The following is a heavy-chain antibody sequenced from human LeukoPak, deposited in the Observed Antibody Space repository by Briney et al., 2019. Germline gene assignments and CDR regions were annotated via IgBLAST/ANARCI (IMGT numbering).Heavy chain of an antibody. CDR2: INHSGST. D-gene: IGHD1-26*01. Sequence: SETLSLTCAVYGGSFSGYYWSWICQPPGKGLEWIGEINHSGSTNYNPSLKSRVTISVDTSKNQFSLKLSSVTAADTAVYYCSGSYQVLAFDIWGQGTMVTVSS. V-gene: IGHV4-34*01. CDR1: GGSFSGYY. J-gene: IGHJ3*02. CDR3: SGSYQVLAFDI.